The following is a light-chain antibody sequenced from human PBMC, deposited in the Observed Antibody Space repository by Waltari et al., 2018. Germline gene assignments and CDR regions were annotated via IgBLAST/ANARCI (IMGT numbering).Light chain of an antibody. Sequence: EIVMTQSTATLSVSPGERATLSCRASQSISNNLAWYQEKPGQAPRLLIFGASTRATGIPARFSGSGSGTDFTLTISSLQSEDFAVYYCQQYNNWPPLTFGGGAKVEIK. CDR2: GAS. J-gene: IGKJ4*01. V-gene: IGKV3-15*01. CDR3: QQYNNWPPLT. CDR1: QSISNN.